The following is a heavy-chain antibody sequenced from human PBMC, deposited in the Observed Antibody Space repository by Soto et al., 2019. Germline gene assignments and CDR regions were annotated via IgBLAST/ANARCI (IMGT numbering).Heavy chain of an antibody. CDR2: IYWDDDK. V-gene: IGHV2-5*02. CDR1: GFSLSTSGVG. Sequence: QITLKESGPTLVKPTQTLTLTCTFSGFSLSTSGVGVGWIRQPPGQALEWLALIYWDDDKRYSPSLKSRLTITKDTSKNQVVLTMTNMDPVDTATYYCAHRRWEFSHFDYWGQGTLVTVSS. J-gene: IGHJ4*02. CDR3: AHRRWEFSHFDY. D-gene: IGHD3-10*01.